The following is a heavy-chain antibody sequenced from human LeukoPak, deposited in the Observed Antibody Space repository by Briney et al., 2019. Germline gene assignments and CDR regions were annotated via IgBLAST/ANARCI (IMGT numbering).Heavy chain of an antibody. CDR1: GYTFTSYD. J-gene: IGHJ4*02. CDR3: ARGTPLITIFGVVIQYYFDY. CDR2: MNPNSGNT. V-gene: IGHV1-8*01. D-gene: IGHD3-3*01. Sequence: ASAKLSCKASGYTFTSYDINWVRQATGQGLEWMGWMNPNSGNTGYAQKFQGRVTMTRNTSISTAYMELSSLRSEDTAVYYCARGTPLITIFGVVIQYYFDYWGQGTLATVSS.